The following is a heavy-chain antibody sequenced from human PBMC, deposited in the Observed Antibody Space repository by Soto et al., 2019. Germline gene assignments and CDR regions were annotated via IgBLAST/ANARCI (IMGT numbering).Heavy chain of an antibody. J-gene: IGHJ4*02. CDR3: ASGHDAYKVRY. Sequence: QVQLQESGPGLVKPSQTLSLTCTVSGGSISSGGTGSYWTWIRQLPGKGLEWIGYIYYTGNTYYNTSLKSRPTISIDTSENQFSLKLPSVTAADTAVYFCASGHDAYKVRYWGQGTLVTVSS. D-gene: IGHD1-1*01. CDR2: IYYTGNT. CDR1: GGSISSGGTGSY. V-gene: IGHV4-31*03.